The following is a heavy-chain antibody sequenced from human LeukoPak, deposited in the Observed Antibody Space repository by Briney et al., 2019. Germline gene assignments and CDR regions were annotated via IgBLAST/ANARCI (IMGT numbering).Heavy chain of an antibody. CDR2: IYYSGST. V-gene: IGHV4-39*07. D-gene: IGHD1-26*01. J-gene: IGHJ6*02. CDR3: ARPIVGPRGSAYYYYYGMDV. Sequence: PSETLSLTCTVSGGSISSGGYYWSWIRQPPGKGLEWIGSIYYSGSTYYNPSLKSRVTIPVDTSKNQFSLKLSSVTAADTAVYYCARPIVGPRGSAYYYYYGMDVWGQGTTVTVSS. CDR1: GGSISSGGYY.